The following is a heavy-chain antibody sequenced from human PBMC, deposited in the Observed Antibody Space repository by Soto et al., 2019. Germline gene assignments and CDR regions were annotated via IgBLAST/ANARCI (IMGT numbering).Heavy chain of an antibody. Sequence: QVQLQESGPGLVSHSGTLSLTCAVSGGPITYWLSWVRQSPGKGLEWIGEVSQRGGTNYIPSLKSRVTISIDNSRNQIFLHLTSVTAADTAVYFCAKHVTDSGTRGYDSWGQGILVTVSS. V-gene: IGHV4-4*02. D-gene: IGHD1-1*01. CDR1: GGPITYW. CDR2: VSQRGGT. CDR3: AKHVTDSGTRGYDS. J-gene: IGHJ5*02.